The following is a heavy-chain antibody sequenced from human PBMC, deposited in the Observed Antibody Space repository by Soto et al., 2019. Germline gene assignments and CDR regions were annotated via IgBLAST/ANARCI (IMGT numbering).Heavy chain of an antibody. Sequence: CTVSGGSISSYYWSWIRQPPGKGLEWIGYIYYSGSTNYNPSLKSRVTISVDTSKNQFSLKLCSVTAAEPAVFYCASMGSSGYWFDYWGQGTLVTVSS. V-gene: IGHV4-59*08. CDR1: GGSISSYY. CDR3: ASMGSSGYWFDY. D-gene: IGHD3-22*01. J-gene: IGHJ4*02. CDR2: IYYSGST.